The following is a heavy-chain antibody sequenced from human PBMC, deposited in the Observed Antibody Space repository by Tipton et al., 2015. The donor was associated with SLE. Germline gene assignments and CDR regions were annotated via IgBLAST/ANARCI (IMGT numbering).Heavy chain of an antibody. CDR3: ARSSRAVAGTALVY. V-gene: IGHV4-34*01. J-gene: IGHJ4*02. D-gene: IGHD6-19*01. Sequence: TLSLTCAVYGGSFSGYYWSWIRQPPGKGLEWIGEINHSGSTNYNPSLKSRVTISVDTSKNQFSLKLSSVTAADTAVYYCARSSRAVAGTALVYWGQGTLVTVSS. CDR2: INHSGST. CDR1: GGSFSGYY.